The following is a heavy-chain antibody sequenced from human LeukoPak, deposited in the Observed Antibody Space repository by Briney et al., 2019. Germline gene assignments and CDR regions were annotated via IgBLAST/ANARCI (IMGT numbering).Heavy chain of an antibody. D-gene: IGHD5-12*01. CDR3: ARVVGYSGYVPNDAFDI. CDR2: IYYSGST. CDR1: GVSISSSGPY. V-gene: IGHV4-61*05. J-gene: IGHJ3*02. Sequence: PSETLSLTCSVSGVSISSSGPYWGWIRQPPGKGLEWIGYIYYSGSTNYNPSLKSRVTISVDTSKNQFSLKLSSVTAADTAVYYCARVVGYSGYVPNDAFDIWGQGTMVTVSS.